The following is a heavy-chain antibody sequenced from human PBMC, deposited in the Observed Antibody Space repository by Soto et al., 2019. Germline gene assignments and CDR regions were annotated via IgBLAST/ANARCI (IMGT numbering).Heavy chain of an antibody. D-gene: IGHD4-17*01. CDR1: GFTFSSYA. V-gene: IGHV3-30-3*01. J-gene: IGHJ4*02. Sequence: QVQLVESGGGVVQPGRSLRLSCAASGFTFSSYAMHWVRQAPGKWLEWVAVISYDGSNKYYADSVKGRFTISRDNSKNTLYLQMNSLRAEDTAVYYCARDGNDYGDSRLDYWGQGTLVTVSS. CDR3: ARDGNDYGDSRLDY. CDR2: ISYDGSNK.